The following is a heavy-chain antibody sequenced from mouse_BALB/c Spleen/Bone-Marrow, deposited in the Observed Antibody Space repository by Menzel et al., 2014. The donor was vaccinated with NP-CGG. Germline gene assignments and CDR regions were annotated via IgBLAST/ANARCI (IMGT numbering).Heavy chain of an antibody. J-gene: IGHJ4*01. V-gene: IGHV1-9*01. D-gene: IGHD2-3*01. Sequence: QVQLQQSGAELMKPGASVKISCKATGYTFSSYWIEWVKQRPGHGLEWIGEILPGSGSTNYNEKFKGKATFTADTSSNTAYMQLSSLTSEDSAVYYCARSDGYYYAMDYWSQGTSVTVSS. CDR3: ARSDGYYYAMDY. CDR1: GYTFSSYW. CDR2: ILPGSGST.